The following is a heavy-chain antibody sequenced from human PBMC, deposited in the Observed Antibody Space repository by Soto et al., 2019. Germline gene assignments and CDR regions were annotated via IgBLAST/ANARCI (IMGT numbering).Heavy chain of an antibody. V-gene: IGHV1-18*01. D-gene: IGHD3-16*01. CDR3: ARDHGGGITFE. Sequence: QVQLVQSGAEVKKPGASVKVSCKTSGYTFTSYAISWVRQAPGQGLEWMGWISAYNGTTKYAQKLQGRVTMTTDTSTSTAYMDLRSLRSDGTAVYYCARDHGGGITFEWGQGTQVTVSS. CDR1: GYTFTSYA. CDR2: ISAYNGTT. J-gene: IGHJ4*02.